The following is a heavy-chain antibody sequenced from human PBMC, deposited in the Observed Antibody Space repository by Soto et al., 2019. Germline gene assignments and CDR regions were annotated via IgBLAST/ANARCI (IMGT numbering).Heavy chain of an antibody. CDR1: GGIFHGYG. CDR2: IRFDGSNE. V-gene: IGHV3-33*01. J-gene: IGHJ4*02. D-gene: IGHD1-7*01. CDR3: ARDGIGGTVFRGYLDY. Sequence: ESGGGVVQPGTSLRLSCAVPGGIFHGYGMHWVRQAPGKGLEWVAIIRFDGSNEEYADSVKGRFTISRDNSKNTLYLQMNTLGAEDTADYYCARDGIGGTVFRGYLDYWGRGTVVTVSS.